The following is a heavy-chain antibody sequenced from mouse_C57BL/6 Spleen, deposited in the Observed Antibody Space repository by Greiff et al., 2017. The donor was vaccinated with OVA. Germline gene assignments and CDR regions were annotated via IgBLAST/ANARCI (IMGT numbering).Heavy chain of an antibody. V-gene: IGHV1-64*01. CDR1: GYTFTSYW. D-gene: IGHD1-1*01. J-gene: IGHJ4*01. CDR2: IHPNSGST. CDR3: ARYYSSSYAMDY. Sequence: QVQLQQPGAELVKPGASVKLSCKASGYTFTSYWMHWVKQRPGQGLEWIGMIHPNSGSTNYNEKFKSKATLTVDKSSSTAYMQLSSLTSEDSAVYYCARYYSSSYAMDYWGQGTSVTVSS.